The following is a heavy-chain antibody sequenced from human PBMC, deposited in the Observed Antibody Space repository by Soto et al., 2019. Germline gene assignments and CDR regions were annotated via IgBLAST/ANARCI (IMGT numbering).Heavy chain of an antibody. Sequence: PGGSRRLSCAASGFTFDDYGMSWARRAPGKGLEWVSGVNWNGGSTGYADSVTGRFTISRDNAKNSLYLQMTSLRAEDTAFYYCLRGASLNFDYWGQRTLVTVS. CDR2: VNWNGGST. D-gene: IGHD1-26*01. V-gene: IGHV3-20*04. CDR1: GFTFDDYG. CDR3: LRGASLNFDY. J-gene: IGHJ4*02.